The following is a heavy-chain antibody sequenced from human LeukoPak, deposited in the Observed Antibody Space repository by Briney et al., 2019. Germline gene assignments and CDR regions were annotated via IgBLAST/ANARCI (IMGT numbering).Heavy chain of an antibody. CDR1: GGSLTNYY. J-gene: IGHJ4*02. D-gene: IGHD6-13*01. Sequence: SETLSLTCTVSGGSLTNYYWGWIRQPPGKGLEWIGYVFYRGTTNYNPSLKSRVTISVDTSKNQFSLKLTSVTAADTAVYYCARQNPAAAGQGLDYWGQGTLVTVSS. CDR2: VFYRGTT. CDR3: ARQNPAAAGQGLDY. V-gene: IGHV4-59*08.